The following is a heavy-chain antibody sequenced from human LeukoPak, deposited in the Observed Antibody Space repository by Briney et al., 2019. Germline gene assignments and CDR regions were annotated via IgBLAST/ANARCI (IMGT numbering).Heavy chain of an antibody. J-gene: IGHJ3*02. CDR3: ARDRNTLRYYCSSTSCPGYAFDI. D-gene: IGHD2-2*01. CDR2: INPSGGST. V-gene: IGHV1-46*01. Sequence: ASVKVSCKASGYTFTSYYMHWVRQAPGQGLEWMGIINPSGGSTSYAQKFQGRVTMTRDTSTSTAYMELSSLRSEDTAVYYCARDRNTLRYYCSSTSCPGYAFDIWGQGTMITVSS. CDR1: GYTFTSYY.